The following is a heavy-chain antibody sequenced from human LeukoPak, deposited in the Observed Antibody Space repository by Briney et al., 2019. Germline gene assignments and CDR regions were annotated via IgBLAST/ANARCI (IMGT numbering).Heavy chain of an antibody. CDR1: GGSISSYY. Sequence: SETLSLTCIVSGGSISSYYWSWIRQPPGKGLEWIGYKYYSGSTNYNPSLKSRVTISVDTSKNQFSLKLSSVTAADTAVYYCARAYGPHAFDIWGQGTMVTVSS. CDR2: KYYSGST. D-gene: IGHD2-8*01. V-gene: IGHV4-59*01. J-gene: IGHJ3*02. CDR3: ARAYGPHAFDI.